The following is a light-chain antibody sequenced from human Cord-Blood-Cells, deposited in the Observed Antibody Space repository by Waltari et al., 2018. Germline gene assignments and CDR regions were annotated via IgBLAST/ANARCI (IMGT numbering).Light chain of an antibody. J-gene: IGKJ4*01. CDR1: HCVSSN. CDR3: QQYNNWPPLT. CDR2: GAC. V-gene: IGKV3-15*01. Sequence: IVMTPSLATPSVSPGARATLPRRASHCVSSNLDWYQQKPGQATRLLIYGACTRATGIPARFSGSGSGTEFTLTISSLQSEDFAVYYCQQYNNWPPLTVGGGTKVEIK.